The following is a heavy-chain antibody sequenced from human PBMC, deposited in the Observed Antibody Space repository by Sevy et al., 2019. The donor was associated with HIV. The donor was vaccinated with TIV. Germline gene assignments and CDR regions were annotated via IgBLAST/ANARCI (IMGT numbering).Heavy chain of an antibody. V-gene: IGHV3-23*01. D-gene: IGHD3-3*01. CDR2: ISGSGGST. Sequence: EGSLRLSCAASGFTFSSNAMSWVLQAPGKALEWVSAISGSGGSTYYADSVKGRFTISRDNSKNTLYLQMNSLRAEDTAVYYCAKVYDPAGSISGFDYWGQGTLVTVSS. CDR1: GFTFSSNA. CDR3: AKVYDPAGSISGFDY. J-gene: IGHJ4*02.